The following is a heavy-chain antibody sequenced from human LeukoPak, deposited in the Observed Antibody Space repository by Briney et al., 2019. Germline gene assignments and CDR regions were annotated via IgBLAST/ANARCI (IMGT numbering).Heavy chain of an antibody. D-gene: IGHD1-1*01. CDR1: GGSISSYY. CDR3: ASQSVPNAFDI. Sequence: SETLSLTCTVSGGSISSYYWSWIRQPAGKGLEWIASIYYSGTTYYNPSLKSRVTIHVDTSKNEFSLKLNSVTAADTAVYYCASQSVPNAFDIWGQGTMVTVSS. CDR2: IYYSGTT. J-gene: IGHJ3*02. V-gene: IGHV4-59*05.